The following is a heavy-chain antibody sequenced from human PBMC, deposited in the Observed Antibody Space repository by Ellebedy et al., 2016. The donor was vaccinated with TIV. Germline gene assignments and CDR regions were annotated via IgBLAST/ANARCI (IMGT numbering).Heavy chain of an antibody. Sequence: ASVKVSCXASGYTFTSYGISWVRQAPGQGLEWMGWISAYNGNTNYAQKLQGRVTMTTDTSTSTAYMELRSLRSDDTAVYYCARGQLVVAAILHPVDYWGQGTLVTVSS. J-gene: IGHJ4*02. D-gene: IGHD2-15*01. CDR2: ISAYNGNT. CDR3: ARGQLVVAAILHPVDY. V-gene: IGHV1-18*01. CDR1: GYTFTSYG.